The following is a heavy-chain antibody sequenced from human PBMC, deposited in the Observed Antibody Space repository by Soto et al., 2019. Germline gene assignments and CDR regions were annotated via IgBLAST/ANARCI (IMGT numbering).Heavy chain of an antibody. CDR3: AKDFGSTVTDY. Sequence: VQLVESGGGVVQPGRSLRLSCAASGFTFSSYGMHWVRQAPGKGLEWVAVISYDGSNKYYADSVKGRFTISRDNSKNTLYLQMNSLRAEDTAVYYCAKDFGSTVTDYWGQGTLVTVSS. J-gene: IGHJ4*02. V-gene: IGHV3-30*18. CDR2: ISYDGSNK. D-gene: IGHD4-17*01. CDR1: GFTFSSYG.